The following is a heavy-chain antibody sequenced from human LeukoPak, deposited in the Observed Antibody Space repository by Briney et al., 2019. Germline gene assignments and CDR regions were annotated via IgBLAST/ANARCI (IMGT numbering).Heavy chain of an antibody. CDR3: ARERISEVDY. Sequence: GGSLRLSCAASGFTFSSYGMHWVRQAPGKGLEWVANIKQDGSEKYYVDSVKGRFSISRDNARNSLYLQMNSLSPEDTAVYYCARERISEVDYWGQGTLVTVSS. V-gene: IGHV3-7*01. J-gene: IGHJ4*02. CDR1: GFTFSSYG. D-gene: IGHD2-15*01. CDR2: IKQDGSEK.